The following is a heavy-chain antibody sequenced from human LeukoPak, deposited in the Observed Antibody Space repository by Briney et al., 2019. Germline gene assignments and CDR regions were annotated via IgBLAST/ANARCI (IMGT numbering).Heavy chain of an antibody. CDR1: GFTVSSNY. D-gene: IGHD7-27*01. J-gene: IGHJ6*02. CDR3: AKDGYNWGSDYYYGMDV. CDR2: ISYDGSNK. V-gene: IGHV3-30*18. Sequence: GGSLRLSCAASGFTVSSNYMHWVRQAPGKGLEWVAVISYDGSNKYYADSVKGRFTISRDNSKNTLYLQMNSLRAEDTAVYYCAKDGYNWGSDYYYGMDVWGQGTTVTVSS.